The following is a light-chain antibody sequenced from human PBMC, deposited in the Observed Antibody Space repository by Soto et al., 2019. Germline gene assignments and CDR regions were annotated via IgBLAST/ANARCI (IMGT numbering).Light chain of an antibody. V-gene: IGKV1-39*01. CDR1: QSISRF. CDR2: AAS. J-gene: IGKJ2*01. Sequence: DIQMTQSPSSLSASVRDRVTITCRASQSISRFLNWYQQKPGKAPKLLIYAASSLQSGVPPRFSGSGSGTDFTLTISSLQPEDFATYYCQQSFSTLRTLGQGTKVDIK. CDR3: QQSFSTLRT.